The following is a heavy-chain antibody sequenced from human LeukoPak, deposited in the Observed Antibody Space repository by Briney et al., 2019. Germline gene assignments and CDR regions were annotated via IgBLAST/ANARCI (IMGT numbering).Heavy chain of an antibody. CDR2: IRGDGSER. Sequence: GGSLRLSCAASGFTFSSYWMTWVRQAPGKGLEWVANIRGDGSERFYVGYLKGRFTISRDNAKNSLFLQMNSLRVDDTAVYYCVREGPPQGRPWSGWYPFDFWGQGILVTVSS. CDR1: GFTFSSYW. J-gene: IGHJ4*02. D-gene: IGHD3-3*01. CDR3: VREGPPQGRPWSGWYPFDF. V-gene: IGHV3-7*01.